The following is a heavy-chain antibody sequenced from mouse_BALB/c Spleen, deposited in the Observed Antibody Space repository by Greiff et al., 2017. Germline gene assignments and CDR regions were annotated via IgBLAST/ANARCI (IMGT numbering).Heavy chain of an antibody. Sequence: EVKVVESGGGLVQPGGSRKLSCAASGFTFSSFGMHWVRQAPEKGLEWVAYISSGSSTIYYADTVKGRFTISRDNPKNTLFLQMTSLRSEDTAMYYCARSNYDYDFFAYWGQGTLVTVSA. V-gene: IGHV5-17*02. CDR3: ARSNYDYDFFAY. CDR1: GFTFSSFG. J-gene: IGHJ3*01. CDR2: ISSGSSTI. D-gene: IGHD2-4*01.